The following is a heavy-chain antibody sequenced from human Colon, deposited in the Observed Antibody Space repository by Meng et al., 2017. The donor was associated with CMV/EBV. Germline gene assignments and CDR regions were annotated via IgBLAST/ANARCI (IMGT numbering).Heavy chain of an antibody. J-gene: IGHJ5*02. D-gene: IGHD3-3*01. Sequence: GGFLRPSCAASGSTFDDYALHWARQGPGKGLEWVSGISWNGGRVGYAVSVKGRFTISRDNSKNTLYLQMNSLIAEDTAVYYCAKCQGFSECSNWLDPWGQGTLVTVSS. CDR3: AKCQGFSECSNWLDP. V-gene: IGHV3-9*01. CDR2: ISWNGGRV. CDR1: GSTFDDYA.